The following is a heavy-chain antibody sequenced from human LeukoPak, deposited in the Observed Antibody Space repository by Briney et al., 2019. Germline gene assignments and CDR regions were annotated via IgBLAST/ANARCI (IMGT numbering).Heavy chain of an antibody. V-gene: IGHV1-3*01. D-gene: IGHD3-16*01. CDR2: INAGNGDT. CDR1: GYTFRNYA. CDR3: ARVVTRLREGAYQYDLDV. Sequence: ASVKLSCKASGYTFRNYAMHWVRQAPGQRLEWMGWINAGNGDTEYSHKFQGRVTSTRDTSASTAYMDLSSLRFEDTAVYYCARVVTRLREGAYQYDLDVWGQGTTVTVSS. J-gene: IGHJ6*02.